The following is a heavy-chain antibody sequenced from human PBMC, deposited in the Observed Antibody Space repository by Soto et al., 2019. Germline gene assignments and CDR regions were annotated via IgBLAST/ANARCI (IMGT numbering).Heavy chain of an antibody. V-gene: IGHV1-69*12. CDR3: ARDRRSIVGATYYVHC. Sequence: QVQLVQSGAEVKKPGSSVKVSCKASGGTFSSYAISWVRQAPGQELEWMGGIITIFGTVNYAQKFQGRDTITAHESTSTAYMEKGSLRSEHTAVYNCARDRRSIVGATYYVHCWGGGTRVAAS. D-gene: IGHD1-26*01. CDR1: GGTFSSYA. CDR2: IITIFGTV. J-gene: IGHJ4*02.